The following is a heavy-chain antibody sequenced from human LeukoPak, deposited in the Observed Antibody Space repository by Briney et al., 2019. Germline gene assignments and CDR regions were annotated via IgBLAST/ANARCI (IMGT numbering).Heavy chain of an antibody. CDR1: GFTFGDYA. CDR2: IKSKAYGETT. J-gene: IGHJ1*01. Sequence: GGSLRLSCTASGFTFGDYAMNWVRQAPGKGLEWVGFIKSKAYGETTEYAASVQGRFTLSRDDSKSIAYLQMNSLKTDDTAVYYCTREGIIAVAGTVYFLHWGQGALVTVSS. V-gene: IGHV3-49*04. CDR3: TREGIIAVAGTVYFLH. D-gene: IGHD6-19*01.